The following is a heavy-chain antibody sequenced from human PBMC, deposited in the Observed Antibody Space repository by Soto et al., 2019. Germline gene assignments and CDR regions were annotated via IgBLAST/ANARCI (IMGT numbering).Heavy chain of an antibody. Sequence: SETLSLTCTVSGGSISSGDYYWSWIRQPPGKGLEWIGYIYYSGSTYYNPSLKSRVTISLDTSKNQFSLKLSSVTAADTAVYYCARGNRYYDILTGYSMYNWFDPWGQGTLDTVSS. CDR2: IYYSGST. V-gene: IGHV4-30-4*02. CDR1: GGSISSGDYY. J-gene: IGHJ5*02. D-gene: IGHD3-9*01. CDR3: ARGNRYYDILTGYSMYNWFDP.